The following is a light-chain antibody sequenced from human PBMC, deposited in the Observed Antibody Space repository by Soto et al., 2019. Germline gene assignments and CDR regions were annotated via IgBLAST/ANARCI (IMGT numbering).Light chain of an antibody. Sequence: EIVLTQSPGTLSLSPGERATLSCRASQSVSSSYLAWYQQKPGQAPRLLIYGASSRATGIPDRFGGSGSGTDFTLTINRLEPEDFAVYFCQQYGSSPHTFGQGTKLEIK. V-gene: IGKV3-20*01. J-gene: IGKJ2*01. CDR1: QSVSSSY. CDR2: GAS. CDR3: QQYGSSPHT.